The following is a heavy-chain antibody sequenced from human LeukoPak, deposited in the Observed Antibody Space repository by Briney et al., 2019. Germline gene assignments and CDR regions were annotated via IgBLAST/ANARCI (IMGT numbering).Heavy chain of an antibody. CDR3: ARDVGLRLGELSTTDAFDI. CDR1: GYTFTSYG. J-gene: IGHJ3*02. Sequence: ASVKVSCKTSGYTFTSYGISWVRQAPGQGLEWMGWISAYNGNTHSAQKLQGRVTMTTDTSTSTAYMELRSLRSEDTAVYYCARDVGLRLGELSTTDAFDIWGQGTMVTVSS. V-gene: IGHV1-18*01. CDR2: ISAYNGNT. D-gene: IGHD3-16*02.